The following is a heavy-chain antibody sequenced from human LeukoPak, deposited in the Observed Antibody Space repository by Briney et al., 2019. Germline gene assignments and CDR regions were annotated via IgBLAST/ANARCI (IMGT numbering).Heavy chain of an antibody. Sequence: GGSLRLSCAASGFTFSSYWMSWVRQAPGKGLEWAANIKQDGSEKYYVDSVKGRFTISRDNAKNSLYLQMNSLRAEDTAVYYCARDQQLVKLYNWFDPWGQGTLVTVSS. V-gene: IGHV3-7*01. CDR3: ARDQQLVKLYNWFDP. CDR2: IKQDGSEK. CDR1: GFTFSSYW. J-gene: IGHJ5*02. D-gene: IGHD6-13*01.